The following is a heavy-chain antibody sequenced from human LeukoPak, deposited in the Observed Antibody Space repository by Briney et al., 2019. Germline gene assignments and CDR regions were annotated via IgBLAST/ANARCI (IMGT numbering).Heavy chain of an antibody. CDR3: AKDQAVAGHPLDY. CDR2: IRYDGNNK. CDR1: EFTFRNYD. V-gene: IGHV3-30*02. J-gene: IGHJ4*02. D-gene: IGHD6-19*01. Sequence: PGGSLRLSCAASEFTFRNYDMHWVRQAPGKGLEWVAFIRYDGNNKYYADSVKGRFTISRDNSKNTLYLLMNSLRAEDTAVYYCAKDQAVAGHPLDYWGQGTLVTVSS.